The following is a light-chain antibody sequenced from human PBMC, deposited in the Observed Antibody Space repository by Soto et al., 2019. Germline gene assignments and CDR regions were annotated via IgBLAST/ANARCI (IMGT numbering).Light chain of an antibody. Sequence: QSALTQPASVSVPPGQSITISCTGTSSDVGAYNYVSWYQHHPGKAPRLVIYDVTNRPSGISDRFSGSKSGNTDSLTISGLLAEDEAEYYCTSYTSTRTYVFGTCTKLTVL. CDR3: TSYTSTRTYV. CDR2: DVT. V-gene: IGLV2-14*01. J-gene: IGLJ1*01. CDR1: SSDVGAYNY.